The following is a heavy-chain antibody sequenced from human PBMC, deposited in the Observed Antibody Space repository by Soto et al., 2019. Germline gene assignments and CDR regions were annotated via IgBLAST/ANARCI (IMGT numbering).Heavy chain of an antibody. CDR3: ARYYDFGNWFDP. J-gene: IGHJ5*02. Sequence: QVQLQESGPGLVKPSQTLSLTCTVSGGSISSGGYYWSWIRQHPGKGLEWIGYIYYSGSTYYNPSLKSRVTISVDTSKNQCSLKLSSVTAADTAVYYCARYYDFGNWFDPWGQGTLVTVSS. V-gene: IGHV4-31*03. D-gene: IGHD3-3*01. CDR1: GGSISSGGYY. CDR2: IYYSGST.